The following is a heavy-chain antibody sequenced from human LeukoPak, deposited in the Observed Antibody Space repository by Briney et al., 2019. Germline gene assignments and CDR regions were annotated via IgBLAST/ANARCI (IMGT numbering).Heavy chain of an antibody. CDR3: AREQIQLWRIDAFDI. D-gene: IGHD5-18*01. CDR1: GFTFSSYW. Sequence: AGGSLGLSCAASGFTFSSYWMSWVRQAPGKGLEWVANIKQDGSEKYYVDSVKGRFTISRDNAKNSLYLQMNSLRAEDTAVYYCAREQIQLWRIDAFDIWGQGTMVTVSS. J-gene: IGHJ3*02. CDR2: IKQDGSEK. V-gene: IGHV3-7*01.